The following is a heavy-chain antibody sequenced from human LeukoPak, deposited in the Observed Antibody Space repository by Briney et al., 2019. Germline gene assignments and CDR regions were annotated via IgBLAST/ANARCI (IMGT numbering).Heavy chain of an antibody. CDR3: TKQDDILTGYPSDS. D-gene: IGHD3-9*01. Sequence: GGSLRLSCAASGFSFNNAWMGWVRQAPGKGLEWVGRIKSQSDGGTTDYAAPVKGRFSISRDDSKDTVYVQMNSLKTEDTGVYYCTKQDDILTGYPSDSWGQGTLVTVAS. CDR1: GFSFNNAW. V-gene: IGHV3-15*01. CDR2: IKSQSDGGTT. J-gene: IGHJ4*02.